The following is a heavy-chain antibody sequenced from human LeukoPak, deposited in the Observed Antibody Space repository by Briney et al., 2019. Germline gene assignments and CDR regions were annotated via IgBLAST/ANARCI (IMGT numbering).Heavy chain of an antibody. D-gene: IGHD2-2*01. CDR2: IKVDGSEK. CDR1: GFTFSTYW. V-gene: IGHV3-7*01. CDR3: AKSGYCSSTSCLLDAFDI. Sequence: SGGSLRLSCAASGFTFSTYWMSWVRQTPEKGLEWVANIKVDGSEKYYVDSVKGRFTISRDNSKNTLYLQMNSLRAEDTAVYYCAKSGYCSSTSCLLDAFDIWGQGTMVTVSS. J-gene: IGHJ3*02.